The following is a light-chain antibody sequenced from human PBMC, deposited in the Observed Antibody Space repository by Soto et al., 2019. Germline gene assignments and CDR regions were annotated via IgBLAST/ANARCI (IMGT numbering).Light chain of an antibody. J-gene: IGKJ5*01. CDR1: QSVSTNS. V-gene: IGKV3-20*01. Sequence: EIVLTQSPGTLSLSPGERATLSCRASQSVSTNSLAWYQQKPGQAPRLLMYAASSRATGIPDRFSGSGSGTDFSLTISRLEPEDFAVYYCQQYNNWPPITFGQGTRLEIK. CDR3: QQYNNWPPIT. CDR2: AAS.